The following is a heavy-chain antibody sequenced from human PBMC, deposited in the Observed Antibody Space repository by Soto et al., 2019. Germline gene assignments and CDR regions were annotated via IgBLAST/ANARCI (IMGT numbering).Heavy chain of an antibody. J-gene: IGHJ2*01. CDR3: VGDPPRYYGSGSYYNAAVVSYFDL. Sequence: EVQLVESGGGLVKPGGSLRLSCAASGFTFSSYSMNWVRQAPGKGLEWVSSISSSSSYIYYVDSVKGRFTIARDNAKNFLDLQMNRLGAEDRAVYSCVGDPPRYYGSGSYYNAAVVSYFDLWGRGTLVTVSS. V-gene: IGHV3-21*01. CDR1: GFTFSSYS. CDR2: ISSSSSYI. D-gene: IGHD3-10*01.